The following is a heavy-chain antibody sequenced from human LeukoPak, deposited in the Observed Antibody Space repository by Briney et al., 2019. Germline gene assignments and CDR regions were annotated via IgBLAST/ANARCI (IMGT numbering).Heavy chain of an antibody. CDR1: GGSLSSSSYY. D-gene: IGHD5-12*01. CDR3: ARDPGYSGYEGIDY. V-gene: IGHV4-39*07. Sequence: SETLSLTCTVSGGSLSSSSYYWGWIRQPPGTGLEWVGSIYYSGSTYYNPSLKSRVTISVDTSKNQFSLKLSSVTAADTAVYYCARDPGYSGYEGIDYWGQGTLVTVSS. CDR2: IYYSGST. J-gene: IGHJ4*02.